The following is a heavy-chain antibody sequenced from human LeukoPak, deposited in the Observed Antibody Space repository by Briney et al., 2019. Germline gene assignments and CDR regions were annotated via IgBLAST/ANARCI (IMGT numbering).Heavy chain of an antibody. Sequence: GGSLRLSCAASGFTFSSYAMHWVRQAPGKGLEWVAVISYDGSNKYYADSVKGRFTISRDNSKNTLYLQMNSLRAEDTAVYYCARGHRALGATTAYYFDYWGQGTLVTVSS. CDR1: GFTFSSYA. CDR3: ARGHRALGATTAYYFDY. V-gene: IGHV3-30-3*01. D-gene: IGHD1-26*01. J-gene: IGHJ4*02. CDR2: ISYDGSNK.